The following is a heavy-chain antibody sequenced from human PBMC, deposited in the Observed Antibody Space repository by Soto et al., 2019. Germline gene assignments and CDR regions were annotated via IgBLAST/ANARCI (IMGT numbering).Heavy chain of an antibody. CDR1: GGSISSYY. J-gene: IGHJ4*02. CDR2: IYYSGST. V-gene: IGHV4-59*08. Sequence: SETLSLTCTVSGGSISSYYWSWIRQPPGKGLEWIGYIYYSGSTNYNPSLKSRVTISVDTSKNQFSLKLSSVTAADTAVYYCTRGRGYSYGNHFDYWGQGTLVTVSS. D-gene: IGHD5-18*01. CDR3: TRGRGYSYGNHFDY.